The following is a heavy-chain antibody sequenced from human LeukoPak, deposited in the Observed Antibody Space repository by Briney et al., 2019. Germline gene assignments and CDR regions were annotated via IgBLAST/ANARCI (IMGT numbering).Heavy chain of an antibody. CDR1: GDSISGYY. V-gene: IGHV4-59*04. J-gene: IGHJ4*02. CDR2: INYSGST. D-gene: IGHD3-10*01. CDR3: ARYVVYGSGKYYFDY. Sequence: PSETLSLTCTVSGDSISGYYWSWIRQPPGKGLEWIASINYSGSTYYNPSLKSRVTISVDTSENQFSLKLSSVTAADTAVYYCARYVVYGSGKYYFDYWGQGTLVTVSS.